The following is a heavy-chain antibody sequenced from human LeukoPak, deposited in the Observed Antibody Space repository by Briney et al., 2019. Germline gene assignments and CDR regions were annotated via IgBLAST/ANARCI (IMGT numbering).Heavy chain of an antibody. J-gene: IGHJ4*02. D-gene: IGHD4-17*01. CDR1: AFSVGTNY. CDR2: IYSGGST. V-gene: IGHV3-66*01. Sequence: RGSLRLSCAASAFSVGTNYMSCVRQAPGNGLEWVSLIYSGGSTYYADSVKGRFTISRDNSTNTLHLQLNSLRAEDTAVYYCARGPGPCHNGGGQGRLVTVPA. CDR3: ARGPGPCHNG.